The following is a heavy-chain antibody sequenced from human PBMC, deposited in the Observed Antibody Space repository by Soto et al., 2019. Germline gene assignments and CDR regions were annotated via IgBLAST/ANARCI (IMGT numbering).Heavy chain of an antibody. CDR1: GGTFSSYA. D-gene: IGHD6-13*01. CDR3: ARDCLAAADPTPPCH. Sequence: QVQLVQSGAEVKKPGSSVKVSCKASGGTFSSYAISWVRQAPGQGLEWMGGIIPIFGTANYAQKFQGRVTSTADESTSTAYMELSSLRSEDTAVYYCARDCLAAADPTPPCHWGQGSLVTVAS. CDR2: IIPIFGTA. J-gene: IGHJ4*02. V-gene: IGHV1-69*01.